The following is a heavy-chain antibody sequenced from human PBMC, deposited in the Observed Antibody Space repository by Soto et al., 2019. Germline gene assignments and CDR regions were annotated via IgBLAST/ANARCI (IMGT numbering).Heavy chain of an antibody. CDR3: ASHYTPRSNRFHY. V-gene: IGHV4-30-2*01. J-gene: IGHJ4*02. Sequence: PSETRSHSCAVSDGSICSADCSWSCVRQPPGKGLEWIGYIYQSGSTTYNPSLKSRLTISLDRSKNEFSLKLTSVTAADTAVYFFASHYTPRSNRFHYSGRGTLVTGS. CDR1: DGSICSADCS. D-gene: IGHD2-15*01. CDR2: IYQSGST.